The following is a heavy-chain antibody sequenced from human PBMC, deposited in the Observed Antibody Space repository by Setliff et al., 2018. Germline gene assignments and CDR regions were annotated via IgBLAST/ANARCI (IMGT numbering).Heavy chain of an antibody. V-gene: IGHV4-39*01. CDR1: GGSISSSSYY. CDR3: TRGPDGYTYQGAFDI. J-gene: IGHJ3*02. D-gene: IGHD5-12*01. Sequence: SETLSLTCTVSGGSISSSSYYWGWIRQPPGKGLEWIGTIYYSGATYHNPSLKSRLAISVDTSKNQFSLKLSSVTAADTAVYYCTRGPDGYTYQGAFDIWGQGTMVTVSS. CDR2: IYYSGAT.